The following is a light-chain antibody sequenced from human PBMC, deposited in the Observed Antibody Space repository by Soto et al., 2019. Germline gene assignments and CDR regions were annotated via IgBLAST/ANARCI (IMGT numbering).Light chain of an antibody. CDR2: AAS. Sequence: EIQMTQSPSSLSASVGDRVTITCRASQGISNYLAWFQQKPGEAPKRLIYAASVLQSGVSSRFSGIVSGTEGTITLSSLKTEDGATYDGLQQNSYPITFGQGTRLEIK. CDR1: QGISNY. V-gene: IGKV1-17*03. J-gene: IGKJ5*01. CDR3: LQQNSYPIT.